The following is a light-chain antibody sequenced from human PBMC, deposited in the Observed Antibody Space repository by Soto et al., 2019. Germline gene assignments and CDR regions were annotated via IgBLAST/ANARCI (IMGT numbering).Light chain of an antibody. Sequence: EIVLTQSPGTLSLSPGERATLSCRASQSVSSSYLAWYQQKPGQAPRLLIYGASNRATGIPDRFSGSGSGTDFTLTISRLEPEDFATYYCQQSYTTPWTFGQGTQVDIK. CDR2: GAS. CDR3: QQSYTTPWT. CDR1: QSVSSSY. V-gene: IGKV3-20*01. J-gene: IGKJ1*01.